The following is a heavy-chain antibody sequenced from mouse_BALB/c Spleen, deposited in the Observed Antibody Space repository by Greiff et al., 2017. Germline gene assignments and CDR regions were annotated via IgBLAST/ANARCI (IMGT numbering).Heavy chain of an antibody. CDR2: IDPYNGGT. D-gene: IGHD2-1*01. CDR3: ARDGKAYAMDY. Sequence: EVQGVESGPELVKPGASVKVSCKASGYAFTSYNMYWVKQSHGKSLEWIGYIDPYNGGTSYNQKFKGKATLTVDKSSSTAYMHLNSLTSEYSAVYYCARDGKAYAMDYWGQGTSVTVSS. J-gene: IGHJ4*01. CDR1: GYAFTSYN. V-gene: IGHV1S135*01.